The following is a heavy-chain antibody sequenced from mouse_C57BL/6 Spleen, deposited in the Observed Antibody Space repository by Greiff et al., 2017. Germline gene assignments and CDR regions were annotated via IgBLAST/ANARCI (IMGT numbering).Heavy chain of an antibody. D-gene: IGHD2-3*01. CDR3: ARDDGYVDY. CDR1: GFTFSSYA. J-gene: IGHJ2*01. V-gene: IGHV5-4*01. Sequence: VQLKESGGGLVKPGGSLKLSCAASGFTFSSYAMSWVRQTPEKRLEWVATISDGGSYTYYPDNVKGRFTISRDKAKNNLYLQMSHLKSEDTALYYCARDDGYVDYWGQGTLSQSPQ. CDR2: ISDGGSYT.